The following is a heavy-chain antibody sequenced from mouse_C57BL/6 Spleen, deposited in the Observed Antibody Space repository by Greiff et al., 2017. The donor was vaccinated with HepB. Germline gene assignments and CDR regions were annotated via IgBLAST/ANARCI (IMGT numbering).Heavy chain of an antibody. D-gene: IGHD2-4*01. CDR2: INPNNGGT. V-gene: IGHV1-26*01. CDR1: GYTFTDYY. J-gene: IGHJ2*01. CDR3: ARSIGDYEWDY. Sequence: EVQLQQSGPELVKPGASVKISCKASGYTFTDYYMNWVKQSHGKSLEWIGDINPNNGGTSYNQKFKGKATLTVDKSSSTAYMELRSLTSEDSAVYYCARSIGDYEWDYWGQGTTLTVSS.